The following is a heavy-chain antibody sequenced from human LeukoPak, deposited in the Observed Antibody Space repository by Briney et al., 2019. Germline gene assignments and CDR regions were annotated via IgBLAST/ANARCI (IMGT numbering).Heavy chain of an antibody. CDR3: ARDKGYYYDSSGYYYGSY. CDR1: GGTFSSYA. V-gene: IGHV1-69*13. D-gene: IGHD3-22*01. Sequence: GASVKVSCKASGGTFSSYAISWVRQAPGQGLEWMGGIIPIFGTANYAQKFQGRVTITADESTSTAYMELSSLRSEGTAVYYCARDKGYYYDSSGYYYGSYWGQGTLVTVSS. CDR2: IIPIFGTA. J-gene: IGHJ4*02.